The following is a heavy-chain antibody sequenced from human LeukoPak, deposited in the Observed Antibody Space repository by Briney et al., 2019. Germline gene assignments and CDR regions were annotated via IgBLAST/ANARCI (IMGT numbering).Heavy chain of an antibody. V-gene: IGHV3-66*01. Sequence: GGSLRLSCAASGFTVSSNYMSWVRQAPGKGLEWVSVIYGGVNTVYADSVQGRFTISRGNSKNTLYIQMSSLRAEDTAVYYWTKSPKTGFLFDYWGKGTLVTVSS. D-gene: IGHD1-1*01. CDR2: IYGGVNT. CDR3: TKSPKTGFLFDY. J-gene: IGHJ4*02. CDR1: GFTVSSNY.